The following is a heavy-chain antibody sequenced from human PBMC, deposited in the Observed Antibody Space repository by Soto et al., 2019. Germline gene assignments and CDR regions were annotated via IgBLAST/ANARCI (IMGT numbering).Heavy chain of an antibody. CDR3: ARDSTMLRGVISNPDY. V-gene: IGHV3-33*01. CDR2: IWYDGSNK. CDR1: GFTFSSSG. D-gene: IGHD3-10*01. Sequence: GGSLRLSCAASGFTFSSSGMHWVRQAPGKGLEWVEVIWYDGSNKYYADSVKGRFTISRDNSKNTLYLQMNSLGAEDTAVYYCARDSTMLRGVISNPDYWGRGTLVTVSS. J-gene: IGHJ4*02.